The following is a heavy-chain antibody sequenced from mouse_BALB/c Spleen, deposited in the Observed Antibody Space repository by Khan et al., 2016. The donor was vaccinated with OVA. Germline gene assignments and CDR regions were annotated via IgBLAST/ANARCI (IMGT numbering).Heavy chain of an antibody. CDR3: TRGGYSSFAY. CDR1: GYSFTSYL. D-gene: IGHD1-3*01. V-gene: IGHV1-5*01. J-gene: IGHJ3*01. CDR2: IFPGNSDT. Sequence: VQLLQSGTVLARPGASVKMSCKASGYSFTSYLIHWVKQRPGQGLEWIGDIFPGNSDTSYNQKFKDRAKLTVGTSATTAYMELSSLTNEDSAVYICTRGGYSSFAYWGQGHLVTVSA.